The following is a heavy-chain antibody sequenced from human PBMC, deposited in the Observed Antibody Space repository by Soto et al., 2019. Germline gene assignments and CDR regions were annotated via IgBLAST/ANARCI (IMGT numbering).Heavy chain of an antibody. Sequence: GGSLRGSFTASGFTFSSYAMNWVRQAPGKVLEWISTISGSSGREYYAYSVQGRFTSSRDNSKNTLFLQMSSLRAEDTAVYYCLKSNKYYCSFTTCYQFETWGQRTLVTVSS. D-gene: IGHD2-15*01. CDR3: LKSNKYYCSFTTCYQFET. CDR1: GFTFSSYA. J-gene: IGHJ3*02. CDR2: ISGSSGRE. V-gene: IGHV3-23*01.